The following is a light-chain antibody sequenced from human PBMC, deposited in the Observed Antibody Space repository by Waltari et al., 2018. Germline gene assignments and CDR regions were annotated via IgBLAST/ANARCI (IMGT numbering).Light chain of an antibody. Sequence: QMTQSPSSLSASVGDRVTITCRASKTIDYLSWSQHKPGEAPKLLIYETSTLQSGVPTRFSGSKFGTTFILTISSLQPEDFATYFCQPNYDTPRTFGQGTKVDIK. CDR3: QPNYDTPRT. CDR1: KTIDY. V-gene: IGKV1-39*01. J-gene: IGKJ2*02. CDR2: ETS.